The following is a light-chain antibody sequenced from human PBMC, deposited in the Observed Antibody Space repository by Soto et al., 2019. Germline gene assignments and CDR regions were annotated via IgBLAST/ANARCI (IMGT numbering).Light chain of an antibody. J-gene: IGKJ1*01. V-gene: IGKV2-28*01. CDR3: MQALQPPPT. Sequence: DIVMTQSPLSLPVTPGEPASISCRSSQSLLHSNGYNYLDWYLQKPGQSPQLLSYLGSNRASGVPERFSGSGSGTNYTLKISRVEAEYVGVYYSMQALQPPPTFGQRTKVEIK. CDR2: LGS. CDR1: QSLLHSNGYNY.